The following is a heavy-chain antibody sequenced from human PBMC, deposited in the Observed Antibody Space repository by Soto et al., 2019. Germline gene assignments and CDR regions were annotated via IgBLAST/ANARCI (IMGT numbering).Heavy chain of an antibody. D-gene: IGHD3-22*01. CDR2: IWYDGSNK. CDR1: GFTFSSYG. CDR3: ARDRANYYDSSGYYSLSY. V-gene: IGHV3-33*01. J-gene: IGHJ4*02. Sequence: GGSLRLSCAASGFTFSSYGIHWVRQAPGKGLEWVAVIWYDGSNKYYADSVKGRFTISRDNSKNTLYLQMNSLRAEDTAAYYCARDRANYYDSSGYYSLSYWGQGTLVTVSS.